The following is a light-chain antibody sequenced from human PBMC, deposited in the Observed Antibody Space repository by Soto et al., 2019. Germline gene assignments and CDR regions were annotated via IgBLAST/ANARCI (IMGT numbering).Light chain of an antibody. CDR1: PSVFDSSDNKNY. Sequence: DIVMTQSPDFLAVSLGERATINCRSSPSVFDSSDNKNYLAWYQQKPGQPPKLLIYWASTRESGVPDRFSGSGSGTGFTLTISSLQTEDVAVYYCQQYFTSPITFGQGTRLEI. CDR2: WAS. CDR3: QQYFTSPIT. V-gene: IGKV4-1*01. J-gene: IGKJ5*01.